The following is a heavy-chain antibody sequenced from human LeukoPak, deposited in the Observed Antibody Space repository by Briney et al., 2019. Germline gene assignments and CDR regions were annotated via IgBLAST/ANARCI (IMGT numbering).Heavy chain of an antibody. V-gene: IGHV4-39*01. Sequence: SETLSLTCTVSGGSISSSIYYWGWIRQPPGKGLEWIGSIYSGTTYYNPSLKSRVTISVDTSKSQFSLKLNSMTAADTAVYYCARHYYGSGIRGLAFDSWGQGILVTVSS. CDR2: IYSGTT. CDR3: ARHYYGSGIRGLAFDS. D-gene: IGHD3-10*01. CDR1: GGSISSSIYY. J-gene: IGHJ4*02.